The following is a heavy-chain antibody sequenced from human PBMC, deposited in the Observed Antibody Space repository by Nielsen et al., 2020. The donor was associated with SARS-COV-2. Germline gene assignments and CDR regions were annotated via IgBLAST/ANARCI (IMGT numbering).Heavy chain of an antibody. CDR2: ISYDGSNK. CDR1: GFTFSSYG. Sequence: GESLKISCAASGFTFSSYGMHWVRQAPGKGLEWVAVISYDGSNKYYADSVKGRFTISRDNSKNTLYLQMNSLRAEDTAVYYCAKGTDFWSGYYPCDYWGQGTLVTVSS. D-gene: IGHD3-3*01. CDR3: AKGTDFWSGYYPCDY. V-gene: IGHV3-30*18. J-gene: IGHJ4*02.